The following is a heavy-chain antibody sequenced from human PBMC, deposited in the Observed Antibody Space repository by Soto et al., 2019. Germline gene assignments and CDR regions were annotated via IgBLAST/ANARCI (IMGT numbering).Heavy chain of an antibody. V-gene: IGHV1-69*12. CDR1: GGTFSSYA. J-gene: IGHJ4*02. CDR3: ASLPTPIQLWLGY. Sequence: QVQLVQSGAEVKKPGSSVKVSCKASGGTFSSYAISWVRQAPGQGLEWMGGIIPIFGTANYAQKFQVRVTITADESTSTTYMELSSLRSEDTAVYYCASLPTPIQLWLGYWGQGTLVTVSS. D-gene: IGHD5-18*01. CDR2: IIPIFGTA.